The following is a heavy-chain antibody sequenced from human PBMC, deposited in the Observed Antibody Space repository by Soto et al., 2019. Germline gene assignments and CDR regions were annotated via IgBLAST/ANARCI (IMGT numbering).Heavy chain of an antibody. CDR3: AKDLGGSYDRYHYYYGMDV. Sequence: GGSLRLSCAASGFTFSSYGMQWVRQAPGKGLEWVAVISYDGSNKYYADSVKGRFTISRDNSKDTLYLQMNSLRTEDTAVYYCAKDLGGSYDRYHYYYGMDVWGQGTTVTVSS. CDR1: GFTFSSYG. J-gene: IGHJ6*02. V-gene: IGHV3-30*18. D-gene: IGHD1-26*01. CDR2: ISYDGSNK.